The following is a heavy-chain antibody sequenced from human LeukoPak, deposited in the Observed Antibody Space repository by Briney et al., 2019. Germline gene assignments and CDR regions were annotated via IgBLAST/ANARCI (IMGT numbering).Heavy chain of an antibody. Sequence: GGSLRLSCGASGFTFSSYSMSWVRQAPGKGLEWVSFISTSGATIYYADSVKGRFTISRDNAKNSLYLQMNSLRAEDTAVYYCARDSTYYYDSSGYPPDYWGQGTLVTVSS. CDR1: GFTFSSYS. V-gene: IGHV3-48*01. J-gene: IGHJ4*02. D-gene: IGHD3-22*01. CDR3: ARDSTYYYDSSGYPPDY. CDR2: ISTSGATI.